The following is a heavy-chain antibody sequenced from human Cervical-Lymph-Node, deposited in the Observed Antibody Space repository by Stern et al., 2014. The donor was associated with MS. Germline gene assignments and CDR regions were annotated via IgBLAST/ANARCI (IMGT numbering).Heavy chain of an antibody. Sequence: VQLVQSGAEVKRPGSSVRVSCKASGGTFSTYSISWVRQAPGQGLAWMGGIILIFGTVNYAQKFQGRLTMSADKSTSTVYLDLNSLRSEDTAMYYCARYRGTFYFDNWGQGTLVTVSS. CDR2: IILIFGTV. CDR1: GGTFSTYS. V-gene: IGHV1-69*06. CDR3: ARYRGTFYFDN. J-gene: IGHJ4*02. D-gene: IGHD1-1*01.